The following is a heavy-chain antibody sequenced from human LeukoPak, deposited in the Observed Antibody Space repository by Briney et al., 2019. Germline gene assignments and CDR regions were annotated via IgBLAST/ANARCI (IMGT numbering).Heavy chain of an antibody. CDR3: ARGAPLYYDILTGYYDY. J-gene: IGHJ4*02. V-gene: IGHV1-46*01. Sequence: ASVKVSCKASGYTFTSYYMHWLRQAPGQGLEWMGIINPSGGSTSYAQKFQGRVTMTRDTSTSTVYMELSSLRSEDTAVYYCARGAPLYYDILTGYYDYWGQGTLVTVSS. D-gene: IGHD3-9*01. CDR1: GYTFTSYY. CDR2: INPSGGST.